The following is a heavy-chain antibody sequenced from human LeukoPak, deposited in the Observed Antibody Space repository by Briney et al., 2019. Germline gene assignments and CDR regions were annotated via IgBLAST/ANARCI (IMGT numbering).Heavy chain of an antibody. V-gene: IGHV4-59*13. D-gene: IGHD3-10*01. CDR2: IYYTGST. Sequence: PSETLSLTCTVSGGSISSYYWSWIRQPPGKGLEWIGYIYYTGSTSYNPSLKSRVTISMDTSKNQFSLKLSSVTAADLAVYYCARSDYSGSGTYTEFDAFDIWGQGPMVTVSS. CDR3: ARSDYSGSGTYTEFDAFDI. CDR1: GGSISSYY. J-gene: IGHJ3*02.